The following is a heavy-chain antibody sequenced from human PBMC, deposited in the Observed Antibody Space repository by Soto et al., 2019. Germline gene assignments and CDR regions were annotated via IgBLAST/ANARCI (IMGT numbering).Heavy chain of an antibody. V-gene: IGHV5-10-1*04. D-gene: IGHD3-10*01. J-gene: IGHJ3*02. CDR1: GYSFTSYW. CDR3: ARPPVYYYGSGSPNAFDI. CDR2: IDPSDSYL. Sequence: PGESLKISCKGSGYSFTSYWITWVRQMPGKGLEWMGRIDPSDSYLRYSPSFQGQVTISADKSISTAYLHWSTLQASDTAMYYCARPPVYYYGSGSPNAFDIWGQGTMVTVSS.